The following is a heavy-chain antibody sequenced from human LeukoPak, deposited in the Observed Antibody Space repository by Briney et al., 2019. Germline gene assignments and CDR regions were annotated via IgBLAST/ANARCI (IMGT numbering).Heavy chain of an antibody. Sequence: PSETLSLTCAVSGGSISSGGYSWSWIRQPPGKGLEWIGYIYTSGSTNYNPSLKSRVTISVDTSKNQFSLKLSSVTAADTAVYYCAGSRSAGEHYWGQGTLVTVSS. D-gene: IGHD3-10*01. CDR3: AGSRSAGEHY. J-gene: IGHJ4*02. CDR1: GGSISSGGYS. CDR2: IYTSGST. V-gene: IGHV4-61*08.